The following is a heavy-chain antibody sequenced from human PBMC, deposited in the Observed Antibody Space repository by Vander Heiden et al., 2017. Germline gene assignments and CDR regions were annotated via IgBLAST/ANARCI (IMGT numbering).Heavy chain of an antibody. D-gene: IGHD1-26*01. CDR1: GYDFTSNW. V-gene: IGHV5-51*01. CDR2: IFPRDSDI. Sequence: EVHLVQSGAEVKKPGESLKIACKASGYDFTSNWIAWVRHAPGKGLEWMGIIFPRDSDIRYSPSFQGQVTISADKSLATAYLQWTSLKASDTAMYYCARHSEPEANPNFDYWGQGSLVTVST. J-gene: IGHJ4*02. CDR3: ARHSEPEANPNFDY.